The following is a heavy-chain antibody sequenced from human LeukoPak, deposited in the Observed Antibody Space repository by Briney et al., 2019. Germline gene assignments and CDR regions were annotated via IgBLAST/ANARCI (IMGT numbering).Heavy chain of an antibody. J-gene: IGHJ4*02. CDR3: AKSGDIVVVPAAIHFDY. CDR2: ISGSGGSS. V-gene: IGHV3-23*01. CDR1: GFTFSSYA. D-gene: IGHD2-2*01. Sequence: GGSLRLSCAASGFTFSSYAMSWVHQAPGKGLEWVSAISGSGGSSYYADSVKGRFTISRDNSKNTLYLQMNSLRAEDTAVYYCAKSGDIVVVPAAIHFDYWGQGTLVTVSS.